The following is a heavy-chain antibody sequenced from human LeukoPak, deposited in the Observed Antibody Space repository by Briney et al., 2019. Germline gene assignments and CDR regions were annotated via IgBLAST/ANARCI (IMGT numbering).Heavy chain of an antibody. CDR1: GGSVISNSYY. CDR3: AMDLSTMVRGVINTY. Sequence: SETLSLTCTVSGGSVISNSYYWAWIRQPPGKGLEWIGEINHSGRTNYNPSLKSRVTISVDTSKNQFSLKLSSVTAADTAVYYCAMDLSTMVRGVINTYWGQGTLVTVSS. V-gene: IGHV4-39*07. D-gene: IGHD3-10*01. CDR2: INHSGRT. J-gene: IGHJ4*02.